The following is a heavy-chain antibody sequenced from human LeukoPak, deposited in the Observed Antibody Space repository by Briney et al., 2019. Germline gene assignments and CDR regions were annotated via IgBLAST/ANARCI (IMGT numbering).Heavy chain of an antibody. CDR2: ISLNGGNT. CDR1: GFTFSTYS. Sequence: PGGSLRLSCSASGFTFSTYSMHWVRQAPGKGLAYVSAISLNGGNTYYTDSVKGRFTISRDNSKNTLYLRMSSLRAEDTAVYYCVKGKDGSGSYYNFDYWGQGALVTVSS. D-gene: IGHD3-10*01. CDR3: VKGKDGSGSYYNFDY. V-gene: IGHV3-64D*09. J-gene: IGHJ4*02.